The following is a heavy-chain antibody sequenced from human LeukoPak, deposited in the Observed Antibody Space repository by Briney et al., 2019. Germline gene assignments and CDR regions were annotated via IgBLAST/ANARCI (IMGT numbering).Heavy chain of an antibody. J-gene: IGHJ3*02. CDR1: GYSFTSYW. V-gene: IGHV5-51*01. D-gene: IGHD2-2*01. CDR2: IYPGDSDT. CDR3: ARQYRGGGYCSSTSCPWGI. Sequence: GESLKISCKGSGYSFTSYWIGWVRQMPGKGLEWMGIIYPGDSDTRYSPSFQGQVTISADKSISTAYLQWSSLKASDTAMYYCARQYRGGGYCSSTSCPWGIWGQGTVVTVSS.